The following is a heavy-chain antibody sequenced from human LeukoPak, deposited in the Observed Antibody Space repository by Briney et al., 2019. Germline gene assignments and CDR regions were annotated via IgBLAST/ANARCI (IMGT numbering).Heavy chain of an antibody. CDR3: ARDRDSSGYYPTPGAFDI. CDR2: IYSGGST. J-gene: IGHJ3*02. CDR1: GFTVSSNY. Sequence: GGSLRLSCAASGFTVSSNYMSWVRQAPGKGLEWVSVIYSGGSTYYADSVKGRFTISRDNSKNTLYLKMNSLRAEDTAVYYCARDRDSSGYYPTPGAFDIWGQGTMVTVSS. V-gene: IGHV3-66*02. D-gene: IGHD3-22*01.